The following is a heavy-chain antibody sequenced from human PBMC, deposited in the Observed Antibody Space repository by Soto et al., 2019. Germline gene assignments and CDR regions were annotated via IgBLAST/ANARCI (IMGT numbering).Heavy chain of an antibody. D-gene: IGHD5-12*01. Sequence: SVKVSCKASGGTFSSYAISWVRQAPGQGLEWMGGVIPIFGTANYAQKFQGRVTITADESTSTAYMELSSLRSEDTAVYYCARGGSGYDYYFDYWGQGTLVTVSS. V-gene: IGHV1-69*13. CDR2: VIPIFGTA. J-gene: IGHJ4*02. CDR3: ARGGSGYDYYFDY. CDR1: GGTFSSYA.